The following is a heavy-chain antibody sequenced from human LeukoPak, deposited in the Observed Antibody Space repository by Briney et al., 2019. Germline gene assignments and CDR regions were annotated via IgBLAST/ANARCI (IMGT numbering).Heavy chain of an antibody. J-gene: IGHJ4*02. V-gene: IGHV4-59*01. CDR3: ARAGYSSGFWGFVDY. CDR2: IYYSGST. D-gene: IGHD6-19*01. Sequence: PSETLSLTCTVSGGSISSYCWGWIRQPPGKGLEWIGYIYYSGSTNYNPSLKSRVTISVDTSKNQFSLKLSSVTAADTAVYYCARAGYSSGFWGFVDYWGQGTLVTVSS. CDR1: GGSISSYC.